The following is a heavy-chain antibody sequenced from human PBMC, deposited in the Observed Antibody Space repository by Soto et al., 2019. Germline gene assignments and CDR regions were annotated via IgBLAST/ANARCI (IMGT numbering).Heavy chain of an antibody. D-gene: IGHD3-16*01. CDR2: ISGSGGRS. J-gene: IGHJ4*02. Sequence: GGSLRLSCAASGFTFSNYAMTWVRQGPGNGLEWVSGISGSGGRSYYADSVKGRFTISRDNSKSTLYLQMNSLRAEDTAVYYCAKAYFVWSSEQPYYFDYWGQGTLVTVSS. V-gene: IGHV3-23*01. CDR3: AKAYFVWSSEQPYYFDY. CDR1: GFTFSNYA.